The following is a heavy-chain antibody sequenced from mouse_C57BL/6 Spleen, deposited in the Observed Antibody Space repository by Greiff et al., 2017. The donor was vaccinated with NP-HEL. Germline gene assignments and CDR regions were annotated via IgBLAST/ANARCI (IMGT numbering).Heavy chain of an antibody. D-gene: IGHD1-3*01. CDR3: ARSKLVSFDY. J-gene: IGHJ2*01. Sequence: EVQGVESGPELVKPGASVKISCKASGYSFTGYYMNWVKQSPEKSLEWIGEINPSTGGTTYNQKFKAKATLTVDKSSSTAYMQLKSLTSEDSAVYYCARSKLVSFDYWGQGTTLTVSS. V-gene: IGHV1-42*01. CDR1: GYSFTGYY. CDR2: INPSTGGT.